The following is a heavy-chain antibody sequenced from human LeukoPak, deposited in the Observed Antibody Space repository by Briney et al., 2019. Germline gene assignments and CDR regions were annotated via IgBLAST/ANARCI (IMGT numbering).Heavy chain of an antibody. CDR3: ATYSSRNAREFQS. D-gene: IGHD2-2*01. CDR1: GFTFSSYA. Sequence: GGSLRLSCAASGFTFSSYAMSWVRQAPGKGLEWVSAISGSGGSTYYADSVKGRFTISRDNAKNSLYLQMNSLRAEDTAVYYCATYSSRNAREFQSWGQGTLVTVSS. V-gene: IGHV3-23*01. J-gene: IGHJ1*01. CDR2: ISGSGGST.